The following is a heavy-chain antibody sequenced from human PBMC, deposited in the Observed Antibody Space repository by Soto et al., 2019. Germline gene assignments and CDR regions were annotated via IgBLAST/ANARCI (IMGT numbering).Heavy chain of an antibody. D-gene: IGHD2-2*02. CDR1: GYTFTNYG. CDR3: ARAQPRCSILSCYNMGGDN. V-gene: IGHV1-18*01. Sequence: ASVKVSCKASGYTFTNYGISWVRQAPGQGLEWMGWISAYSGDANYAQKLQGRVTMTTDTSTSTAYMELRSLRSDDTAVYYCARAQPRCSILSCYNMGGDNWGEGTLVTVSS. CDR2: ISAYSGDA. J-gene: IGHJ4*02.